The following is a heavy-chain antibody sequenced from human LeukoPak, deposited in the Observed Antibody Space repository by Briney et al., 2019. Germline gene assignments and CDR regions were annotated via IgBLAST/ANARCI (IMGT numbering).Heavy chain of an antibody. V-gene: IGHV3-9*03. CDR2: ISWNSGSI. Sequence: GGSLRLSCAASGFTFDDYAMHWDRQAPGKGLEWVSGISWNSGSIGYADSVKGRFTISRDNAKNSLYLQMNSLRAEDMALYYCAKDNLGVFDYWGQGTLVTVSS. J-gene: IGHJ4*02. CDR3: AKDNLGVFDY. CDR1: GFTFDDYA.